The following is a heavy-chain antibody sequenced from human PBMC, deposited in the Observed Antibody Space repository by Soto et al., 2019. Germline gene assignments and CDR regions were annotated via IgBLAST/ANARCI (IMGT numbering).Heavy chain of an antibody. CDR2: IIPIFGTA. D-gene: IGHD5-12*01. J-gene: IGHJ6*02. Sequence: SVHVSCKASAGTFTSYAISWVRQAPGQGLEWMGGIIPIFGTANYAQKFQGRVTITADESTSTAYMELSSLRSEDTAVYYCARIPPRRDGYKSYYYYYGMDVWGQGTTVTVSS. CDR3: ARIPPRRDGYKSYYYYYGMDV. CDR1: AGTFTSYA. V-gene: IGHV1-69*13.